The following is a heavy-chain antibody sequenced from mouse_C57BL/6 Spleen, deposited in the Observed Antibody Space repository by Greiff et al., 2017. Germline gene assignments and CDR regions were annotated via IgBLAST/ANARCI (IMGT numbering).Heavy chain of an antibody. V-gene: IGHV5-4*01. CDR1: GFTFSSYA. D-gene: IGHD1-1*01. CDR3: ARELDGSTFDY. Sequence: EVKLVESGGGLVKPGGSLKLSCAASGFTFSSYAMSWVRQTPEKRLEWVATISDGGSYTYYPDNVKGRFTISRDNAKNNLYLQMSHLKSEDTAMYYCARELDGSTFDYWGQGTTLTVSS. J-gene: IGHJ2*01. CDR2: ISDGGSYT.